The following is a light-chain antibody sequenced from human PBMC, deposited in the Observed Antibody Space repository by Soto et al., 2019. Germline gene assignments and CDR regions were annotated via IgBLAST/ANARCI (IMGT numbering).Light chain of an antibody. CDR1: SGHSSYI. Sequence: QPVLTQSYSASASLGSSVKLTCTLSSGHSSYIIAWHQQQPGKGPRYLMKLEGSGSYNKGSGVPDRFSGSSSGADRYLTISNLQFEDEADYYCETWDSNILVFGGGTKLTVL. CDR2: LEGSGSY. V-gene: IGLV4-60*02. J-gene: IGLJ2*01. CDR3: ETWDSNILV.